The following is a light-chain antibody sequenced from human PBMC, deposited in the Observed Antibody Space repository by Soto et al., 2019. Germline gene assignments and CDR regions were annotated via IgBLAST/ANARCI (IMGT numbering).Light chain of an antibody. V-gene: IGLV2-14*01. CDR2: EVS. Sequence: QSALTQPASVSGSPGQSITISCTGTSSDVGGYNYVSWYQQHPGKDPKLMIYEVSNRPSGVSNRFSGSKSGNTASLTISGLQAEDEADFYCSSYTSSSTHYVFGTATKVTVL. J-gene: IGLJ1*01. CDR3: SSYTSSSTHYV. CDR1: SSDVGGYNY.